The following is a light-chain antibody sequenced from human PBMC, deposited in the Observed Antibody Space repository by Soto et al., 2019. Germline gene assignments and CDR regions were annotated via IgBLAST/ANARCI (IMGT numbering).Light chain of an antibody. CDR1: ETIRSW. J-gene: IGKJ1*01. CDR2: QAS. CDR3: QQYKTSPS. V-gene: IGKV1-5*03. Sequence: DIQMTQSPSTLSASVGDTVTITCRASETIRSWLAWYQHKPGQAPRVLIRQASTLESGFPSRFSGSGSATDFTLTITNLQPDDFATYFCQQYKTSPSFGQGSKLEIK.